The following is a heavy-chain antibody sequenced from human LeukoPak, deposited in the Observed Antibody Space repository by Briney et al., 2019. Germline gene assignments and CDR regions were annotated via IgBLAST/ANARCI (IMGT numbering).Heavy chain of an antibody. J-gene: IGHJ5*02. D-gene: IGHD3-3*01. Sequence: GGSLRLSCAASGFTFSSYAMSWVRQAPGKGLEWVSAISGSGGSTYYADSVKGRFTISRDNSKNTLYLQMNSLRAEDTAVYYCAKVSDYDFWSGTGNWFDPWGQGTLVTVSS. CDR1: GFTFSSYA. CDR2: ISGSGGST. V-gene: IGHV3-23*01. CDR3: AKVSDYDFWSGTGNWFDP.